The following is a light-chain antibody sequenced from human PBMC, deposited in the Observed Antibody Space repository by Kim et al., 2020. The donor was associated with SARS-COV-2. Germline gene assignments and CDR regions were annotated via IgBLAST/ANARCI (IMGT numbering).Light chain of an antibody. CDR2: DAA. V-gene: IGKV3-20*01. CDR3: QQYDSSPRT. J-gene: IGKJ1*01. Sequence: SPREGTTLSGKASQGVSRGYLAWYQQKPGQSPRLLICDAASRATGSPDRFSGSGSGTDFALTISRLEPEDFAVYYCQQYDSSPRTFGQGTKVDIK. CDR1: QGVSRGY.